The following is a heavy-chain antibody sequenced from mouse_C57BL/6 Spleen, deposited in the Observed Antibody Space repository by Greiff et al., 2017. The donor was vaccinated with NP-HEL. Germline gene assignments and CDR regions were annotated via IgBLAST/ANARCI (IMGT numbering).Heavy chain of an antibody. V-gene: IGHV5-4*01. CDR2: ISDGGSYT. Sequence: EVMLVESGGGLVKPGGSLKLSCAASGFTFSSYAMSWVRQTPEKRLEWVATISDGGSYTYYPDNVKGRFTISRDNAKNNLYLQMSHLKSEDTAMYYCARDKYYSNRGYYAMDYWGQGTSVTVSS. CDR1: GFTFSSYA. D-gene: IGHD2-5*01. CDR3: ARDKYYSNRGYYAMDY. J-gene: IGHJ4*01.